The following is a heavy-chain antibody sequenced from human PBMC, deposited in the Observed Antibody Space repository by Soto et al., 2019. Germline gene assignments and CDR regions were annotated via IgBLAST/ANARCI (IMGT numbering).Heavy chain of an antibody. V-gene: IGHV3-7*01. CDR3: ARGWGYFDSSGFPYLYAMDV. J-gene: IGHJ6*02. CDR2: IKEDGSEK. D-gene: IGHD3-22*01. Sequence: GGSLRLSCAASGFTFGTYWMSWVRQAPGKGLEWVANIKEDGSEKYYVDSVEGRFTISRDNAKNSLYLQMTSPRAEDTALYYCARGWGYFDSSGFPYLYAMDVWGQGTTVTVSS. CDR1: GFTFGTYW.